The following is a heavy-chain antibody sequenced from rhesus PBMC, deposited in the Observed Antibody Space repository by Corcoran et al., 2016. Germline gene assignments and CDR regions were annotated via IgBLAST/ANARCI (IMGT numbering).Heavy chain of an antibody. J-gene: IGHJ4*01. V-gene: IGHV4-76*01. CDR1: GYSISSGYD. Sequence: QVQLQESGPGVVKPSETLSLTCAVSGYSISSGYDWSWIRQPQGKGLEWIGYFYGSSGSTNYNPSLKNRVTISKDTSKNQFSLKLSSVTAADTAVYYCARGLSWNYRLDYWGQGVLVTVSS. CDR2: FYGSSGST. CDR3: ARGLSWNYRLDY. D-gene: IGHD1-1*01.